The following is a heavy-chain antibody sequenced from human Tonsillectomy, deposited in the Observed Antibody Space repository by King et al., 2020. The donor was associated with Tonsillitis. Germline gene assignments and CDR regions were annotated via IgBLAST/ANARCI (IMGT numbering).Heavy chain of an antibody. J-gene: IGHJ4*02. CDR2: ISAYNGNT. CDR1: GYTFTSYG. Sequence: VQLVQSGAEVKKPGASVKVSCKASGYTFTSYGISWVRQAPGQGLEWMGWISAYNGNTNYAQNLQGRVTMTTDTSTSTAYMELRSLRSDDTAVYYCARVVLRPHYDFWSGYQYYFDYWGQGTLVTVSS. V-gene: IGHV1-18*04. D-gene: IGHD3-3*01. CDR3: ARVVLRPHYDFWSGYQYYFDY.